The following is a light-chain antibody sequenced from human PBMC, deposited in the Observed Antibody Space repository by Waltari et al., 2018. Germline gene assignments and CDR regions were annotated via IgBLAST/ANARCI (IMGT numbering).Light chain of an antibody. V-gene: IGLV4-69*01. CDR3: QTGGHGTWV. J-gene: IGLJ3*02. CDR1: SGHSSND. CDR2: VNRDVSH. Sequence: QLALPQPPPAPASLDASVKHTCTPSSGHSSNDIAYHQQQPLQGPPYLMKVNRDVSHRKADAITHRFPGSSSGAERYLTISSLQSEDEADYYCQTGGHGTWVFGGGTKLTVL.